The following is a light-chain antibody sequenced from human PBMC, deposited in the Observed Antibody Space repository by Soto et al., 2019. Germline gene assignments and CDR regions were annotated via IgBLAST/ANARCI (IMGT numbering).Light chain of an antibody. CDR2: DVS. Sequence: QSALTQPASVSGSPGQSITISCTGTSSDVGGYNYVSWYQQHPGKAPKLVIYDVSNRPSGVSNRFSGSKSGNTASLTISGLQAEDEADYYCSSYTSSSTLLFGGGTKVTVL. J-gene: IGLJ2*01. V-gene: IGLV2-14*01. CDR1: SSDVGGYNY. CDR3: SSYTSSSTLL.